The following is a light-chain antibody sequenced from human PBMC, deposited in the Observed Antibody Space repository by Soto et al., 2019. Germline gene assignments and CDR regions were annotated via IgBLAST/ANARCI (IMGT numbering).Light chain of an antibody. Sequence: NFFTQDPTTLSLSPRERATLPCKASQSVSSYLAWYQQKPGQSPRLLIYGASHRATGVPARFSGSGSGTDFTLTISGLEPEDFAVYYCQQRSVWPITFGQGTRLEIK. V-gene: IGKV3-11*01. CDR3: QQRSVWPIT. J-gene: IGKJ5*01. CDR2: GAS. CDR1: QSVSSY.